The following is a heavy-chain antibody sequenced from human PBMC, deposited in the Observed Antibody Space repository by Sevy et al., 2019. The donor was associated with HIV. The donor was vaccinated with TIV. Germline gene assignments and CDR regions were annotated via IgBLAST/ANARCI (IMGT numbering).Heavy chain of an antibody. CDR3: AGGKLLYGLDFDY. J-gene: IGHJ4*02. Sequence: GGSLRLSCAASGFSFTSYSMNWVRQAPGKGLEWVSYISSSSSTIYYADSVKGRFTISRDNAKNSLFLQMNSLRAEDTAVYYGAGGKLLYGLDFDYWGQGTLVTVSS. D-gene: IGHD2-2*02. V-gene: IGHV3-48*01. CDR2: ISSSSSTI. CDR1: GFSFTSYS.